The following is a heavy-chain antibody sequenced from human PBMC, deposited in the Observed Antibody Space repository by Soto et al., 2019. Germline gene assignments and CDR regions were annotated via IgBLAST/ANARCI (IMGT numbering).Heavy chain of an antibody. V-gene: IGHV4-34*01. D-gene: IGHD5-12*01. J-gene: IGHJ4*02. Sequence: QVQLQQWGAGLLKPSETLSLTCAVYGGSFSGYYWTWIRQPPGTGLEWIGEINHSGSTNYNPSLKRRVTVSGDRWENRVSVRVAAGTAADAAVYYCAGEKVAGLLDEWGQGGLVAVAA. CDR3: AGEKVAGLLDE. CDR2: INHSGST. CDR1: GGSFSGYY.